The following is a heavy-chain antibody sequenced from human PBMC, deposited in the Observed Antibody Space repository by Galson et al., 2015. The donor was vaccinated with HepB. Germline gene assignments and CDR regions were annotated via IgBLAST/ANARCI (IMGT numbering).Heavy chain of an antibody. Sequence: SLRLSCAASGFTFSSYWMHWVRQAPGKGLVWVSRINSDGSSTSYADSVKGRFTISRDNAKNTLYLQMNSLRAEDTAVYYCARGVGQWLLNFDYWGQGTLVTVSS. J-gene: IGHJ4*02. CDR2: INSDGSST. D-gene: IGHD6-19*01. CDR3: ARGVGQWLLNFDY. V-gene: IGHV3-74*01. CDR1: GFTFSSYW.